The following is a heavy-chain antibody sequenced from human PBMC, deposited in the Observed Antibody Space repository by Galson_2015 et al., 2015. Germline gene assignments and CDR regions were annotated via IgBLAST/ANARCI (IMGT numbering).Heavy chain of an antibody. D-gene: IGHD2-8*01. Sequence: SLRLSCAASGFTFSTYDMSWVRQAPGKGLEWVSSISSSGINIYYADSVKGRFTISRDNAKNSLCLQMNSLRAEDTAVYYCARNNDYGDYWGQGTLVTVSS. J-gene: IGHJ4*02. V-gene: IGHV3-21*01. CDR2: ISSSGINI. CDR3: ARNNDYGDY. CDR1: GFTFSTYD.